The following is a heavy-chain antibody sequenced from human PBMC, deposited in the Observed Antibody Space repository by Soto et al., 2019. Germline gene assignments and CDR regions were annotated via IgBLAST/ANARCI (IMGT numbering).Heavy chain of an antibody. J-gene: IGHJ4*02. CDR1: GGTFSSYA. CDR2: IIPIFGTA. Sequence: SVKVSCKASGGTFSSYAISWVRQAPGQGLEWMGGIIPIFGTANYAQKFQGRVTITADKSTSTAYMELSSLRSEDTAVYYCAGARVVRRMVLGPFDYWDQRRLVTVAS. CDR3: AGARVVRRMVLGPFDY. D-gene: IGHD3-3*02. V-gene: IGHV1-69*06.